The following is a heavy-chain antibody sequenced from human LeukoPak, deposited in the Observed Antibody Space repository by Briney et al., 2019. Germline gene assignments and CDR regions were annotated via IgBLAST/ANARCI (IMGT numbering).Heavy chain of an antibody. CDR1: GGTFSSYA. CDR3: ASADRMVHWFDP. CDR2: IIPIFGTA. J-gene: IGHJ5*02. Sequence: ASVKVSCKAFGGTFSSYAISWVRQAPGQGLEWMGGIIPIFGTANYAQKFQGRVTITTDESTSTAYMELSSLRSEDTAVYYCASADRMVHWFDPWGQGTLVTVSS. V-gene: IGHV1-69*05. D-gene: IGHD3-10*01.